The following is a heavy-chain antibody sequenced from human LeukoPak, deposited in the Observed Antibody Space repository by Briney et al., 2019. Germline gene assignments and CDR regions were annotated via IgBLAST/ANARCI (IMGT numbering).Heavy chain of an antibody. CDR3: SRLLPSRPDFYFDY. Sequence: SETLSLTCTVSGAFISSDYWSWIRQPPGRRPEWIGYIYSSGTTKYNPSLQSRVTISIDTSKNQFSLKLTSMTAADTAVYFCSRLLPSRPDFYFDYWGQGTLVTVSS. D-gene: IGHD6-6*01. CDR2: IYSSGTT. J-gene: IGHJ4*02. V-gene: IGHV4-4*09. CDR1: GAFISSDY.